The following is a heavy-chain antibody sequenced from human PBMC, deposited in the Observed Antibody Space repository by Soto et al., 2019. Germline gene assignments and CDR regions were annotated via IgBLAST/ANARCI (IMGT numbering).Heavy chain of an antibody. D-gene: IGHD6-25*01. CDR1: GYTFTGYY. Sequence: QVQLVQSGAEVKKPGASVKVSCKASGYTFTGYYMHWVRQAPGQGLEWMGWINPNSGGTNYAQKFQGWVTMTRDTYISTAYMELSRLRSDDTAVYYCARETDSSESRVTRGMDVWGQGTTVTVSS. J-gene: IGHJ6*02. CDR3: ARETDSSESRVTRGMDV. CDR2: INPNSGGT. V-gene: IGHV1-2*04.